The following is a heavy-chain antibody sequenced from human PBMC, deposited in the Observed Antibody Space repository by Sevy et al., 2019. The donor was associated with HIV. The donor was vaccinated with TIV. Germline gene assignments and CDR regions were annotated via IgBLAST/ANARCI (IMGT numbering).Heavy chain of an antibody. V-gene: IGHV3-48*03. Sequence: GGSLRLSCTASGFTFSSYDMNWVRQAPGKGLEWVSKISSSGSSIYYADSVKGRFTISRDNAKNSLNLQMNSLRAEDTAVYYCTGNGGAFDNWFDPWGQGTLVTVSS. CDR1: GFTFSSYD. J-gene: IGHJ5*02. D-gene: IGHD3-10*01. CDR3: TGNGGAFDNWFDP. CDR2: ISSSGSSI.